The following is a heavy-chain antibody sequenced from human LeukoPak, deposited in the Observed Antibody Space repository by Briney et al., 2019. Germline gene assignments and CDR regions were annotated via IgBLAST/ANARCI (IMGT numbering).Heavy chain of an antibody. D-gene: IGHD2-21*02. J-gene: IGHJ3*01. CDR1: GFTFSSYA. CDR2: ISGSGGRT. CDR3: ARDRDDFVVPYAFDF. Sequence: PGXXLXLSCAASGFTFSSYAMNWVGQAPGKGVEGVSSISGSGGRTYYADSVKGRFTISRDNSKNTLYMQMKSLRADDTAVYYCARDRDDFVVPYAFDFWGQGTMVTVSS. V-gene: IGHV3-23*01.